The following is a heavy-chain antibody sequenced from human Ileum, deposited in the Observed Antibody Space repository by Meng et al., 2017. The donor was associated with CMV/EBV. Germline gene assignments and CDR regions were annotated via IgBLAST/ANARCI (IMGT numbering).Heavy chain of an antibody. J-gene: IGHJ4*02. CDR3: ARDGAAAASDY. CDR1: GFTFTSYA. D-gene: IGHD6-13*01. Sequence: GGSLRLSCAASGFTFTSYAMSWVRQAPGKGLEWVSVIYSGGTTGYADSVRGRFTISRDKSKNMLYLQMNSLRVEDTAIYYCARDGAAAASDYWGQGTLVTVSS. CDR2: IYSGGTT. V-gene: IGHV3-66*01.